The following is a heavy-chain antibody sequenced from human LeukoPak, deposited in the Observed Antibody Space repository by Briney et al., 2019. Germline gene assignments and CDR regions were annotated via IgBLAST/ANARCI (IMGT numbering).Heavy chain of an antibody. J-gene: IGHJ5*02. V-gene: IGHV6-1*01. Sequence: SQTLSLTCAISGESVSRNGAAWNWIRQSPSRGLEWLGRTYYRSKWYNDYGLSVKSRITIYPDTSKNQFSLQLNSVTPDDTAVYYCAKSSLRYNWNEDWGQGTLVTVSS. D-gene: IGHD4-17*01. CDR2: TYYRSKWYN. CDR3: AKSSLRYNWNED. CDR1: GESVSRNGAA.